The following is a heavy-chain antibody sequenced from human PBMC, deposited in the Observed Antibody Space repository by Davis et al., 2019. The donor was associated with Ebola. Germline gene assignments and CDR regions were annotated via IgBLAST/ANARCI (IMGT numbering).Heavy chain of an antibody. J-gene: IGHJ4*02. CDR2: IKKDGSVI. Sequence: GESLKISCAASGFTFSSYWMSWVRQAPGKGLEWVANIKKDGSVIDYVDDVKGRFVISRDNAKSSLYLQMNSLKTEDTAVYYCADSWLPTGRWGQGTLVTVSS. CDR1: GFTFSSYW. CDR3: ADSWLPTGR. D-gene: IGHD6-19*01. V-gene: IGHV3-7*01.